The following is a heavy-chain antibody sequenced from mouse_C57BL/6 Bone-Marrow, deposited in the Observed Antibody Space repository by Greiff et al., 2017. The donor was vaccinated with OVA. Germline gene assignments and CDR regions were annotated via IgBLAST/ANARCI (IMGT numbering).Heavy chain of an antibody. CDR1: EYEFPSHD. CDR2: INSDGGRT. CDR3: ARHGEVDY. Sequence: EVKLMESGGDLVKPGESLKLSCESNEYEFPSHDMSWVRKTPEKRLELVAAINSDGGRTYYTDTMERRFIIFRDNTKKTLYLQMSSLRSDDTALYYCARHGEVDYWGQGTTLTVSS. J-gene: IGHJ2*01. V-gene: IGHV5-2*01.